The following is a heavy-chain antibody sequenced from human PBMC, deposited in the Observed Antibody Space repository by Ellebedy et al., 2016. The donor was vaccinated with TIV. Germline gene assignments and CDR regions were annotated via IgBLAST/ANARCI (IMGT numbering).Heavy chain of an antibody. J-gene: IGHJ4*02. D-gene: IGHD2-15*01. V-gene: IGHV3-23*01. CDR1: GFTFSSYW. CDR2: LSASGVST. CDR3: AKMSWWGGFDY. Sequence: GESLKISCAASGFTFSSYWMSWVRQAPGKGLEWVSSLSASGVSTYYADSVKGRFSISRDNSKNTLSLHMSSLRANDTAIYYCAKMSWWGGFDYWGQGTLVTVSS.